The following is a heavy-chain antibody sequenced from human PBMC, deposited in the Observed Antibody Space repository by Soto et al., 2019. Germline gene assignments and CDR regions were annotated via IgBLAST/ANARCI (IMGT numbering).Heavy chain of an antibody. CDR3: ARGGFCGGAPGCRDMDV. CDR1: GYKFISHR. V-gene: IGHV1-18*01. CDR2: ISAYNGNT. D-gene: IGHD2-21*01. J-gene: IGHJ6*02. Sequence: QIQLVQSGGEVKKHGASVKVSCKSSGYKFISHRITWVRQAPGQGLEWMGRISAYNGNTNYAQKLKGRVTMTTDTSTNTAYMELRSLRSDDTAVYYCARGGFCGGAPGCRDMDVWGQGPTVTVAS.